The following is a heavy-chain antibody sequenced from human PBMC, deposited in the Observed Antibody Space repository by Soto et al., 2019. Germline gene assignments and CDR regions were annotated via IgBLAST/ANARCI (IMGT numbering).Heavy chain of an antibody. D-gene: IGHD2-21*01. CDR1: GFTFTNHN. V-gene: IGHV3-21*01. CDR3: ARDPPLSVLVVVATDDF. CDR2: ISSSSSFR. J-gene: IGHJ4*02. Sequence: EVHLVESGGGLVKPGGSLRLSCAASGFTFTNHNMNWVRQAPGKGLEWVSSISSSSSFRNYADSVKGRFSISRDNDKNLVYLQMDSLRAEDTAVYYCARDPPLSVLVVVATDDFWGQGTLVTVSS.